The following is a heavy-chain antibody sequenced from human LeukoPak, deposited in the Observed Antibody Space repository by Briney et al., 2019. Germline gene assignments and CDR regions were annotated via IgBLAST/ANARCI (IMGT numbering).Heavy chain of an antibody. CDR2: IIPIFGTA. CDR1: GGTFSSYA. Sequence: ASVKVSCKASGGTFSSYAISWVRQAPGQGLEWMGGIIPIFGTANYAQKFQGRVTITADESTSTAYMELSSLRSEDTAVYYCARDQIVVVPAAGFDPWGQGTLVTVSS. CDR3: ARDQIVVVPAAGFDP. J-gene: IGHJ5*02. V-gene: IGHV1-69*13. D-gene: IGHD2-2*01.